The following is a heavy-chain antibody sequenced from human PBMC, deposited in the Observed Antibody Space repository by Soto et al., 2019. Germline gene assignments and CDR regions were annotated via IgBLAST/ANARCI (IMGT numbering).Heavy chain of an antibody. CDR1: GFTVSSNY. V-gene: IGHV3-53*01. J-gene: IGHJ4*02. D-gene: IGHD6-13*01. CDR2: IYSGGST. CDR3: ARASPSGAAAGTLFDY. Sequence: PGGSLRLSCAASGFTVSSNYMSWVRQAPGKGLEWVSVIYSGGSTYYADPVKGRFTISRDNSKNTLYLQMNSLRAEDTAVYYCARASPSGAAAGTLFDYWGQGTLVTVSS.